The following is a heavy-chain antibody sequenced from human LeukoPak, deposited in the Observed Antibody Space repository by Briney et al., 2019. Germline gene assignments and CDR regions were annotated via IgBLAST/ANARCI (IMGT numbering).Heavy chain of an antibody. D-gene: IGHD3-22*01. CDR3: ASPGYYYDSSGYPLFDY. Sequence: GGSLRLSCAASGFTFSDYYMSWIRQAPGKGLEWVSYISSSGSTIYYADSVKGRLTISRDNAKNSLYLQMNSLRAEDTAVYYCASPGYYYDSSGYPLFDYWGQGTLVTVSS. CDR1: GFTFSDYY. J-gene: IGHJ4*02. V-gene: IGHV3-11*01. CDR2: ISSSGSTI.